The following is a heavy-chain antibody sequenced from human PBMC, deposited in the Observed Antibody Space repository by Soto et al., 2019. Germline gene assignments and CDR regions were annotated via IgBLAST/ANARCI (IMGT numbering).Heavy chain of an antibody. Sequence: GGSLRLSCAASGFTFSDYYMSWIRQAPGKGLEWVSYISSSGSTIYYADSVKGRFTISRDNAKNSLYLQMNSLRAEDTAVYYCARVQFVDIVATTDYDAFDIWGQGTMVTVSS. J-gene: IGHJ3*02. CDR2: ISSSGSTI. CDR3: ARVQFVDIVATTDYDAFDI. CDR1: GFTFSDYY. V-gene: IGHV3-11*01. D-gene: IGHD5-12*01.